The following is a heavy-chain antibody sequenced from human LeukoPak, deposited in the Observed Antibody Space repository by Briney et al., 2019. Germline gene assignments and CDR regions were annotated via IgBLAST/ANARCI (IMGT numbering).Heavy chain of an antibody. V-gene: IGHV3-21*01. CDR3: ARVSGRLERQSDLDY. D-gene: IGHD1-1*01. CDR2: ISGDSTYI. CDR1: GFTFASYS. Sequence: PGGPLRLSCAASGFTFASYSMNWVRQAPGKGLDWVSSISGDSTYIYNAGSVKGRFTISRDNAQASLYLQMISLRADDTAVYYCARVSGRLERQSDLDYWGQGTLVIVSS. J-gene: IGHJ4*02.